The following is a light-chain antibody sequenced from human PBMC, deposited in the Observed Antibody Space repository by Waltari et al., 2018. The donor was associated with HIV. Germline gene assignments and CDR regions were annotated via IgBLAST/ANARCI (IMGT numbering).Light chain of an antibody. J-gene: IGLJ2*01. CDR2: GNN. CDR1: TSTIETPYD. CDR3: QSYDSSLTAVI. V-gene: IGLV1-40*01. Sequence: QSVLTQPPSVSGAPGQSVSISCTGATSTIETPYDVQWYQQLPGAAPKLLVYGNNNRPSGVPARFSGSKSGTSASLAITGLQSEDEAFYYCQSYDSSLTAVIFGGGTKLTVL.